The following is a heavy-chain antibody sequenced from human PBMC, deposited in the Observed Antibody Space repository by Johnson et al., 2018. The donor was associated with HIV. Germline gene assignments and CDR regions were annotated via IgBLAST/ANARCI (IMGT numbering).Heavy chain of an antibody. Sequence: VQLVESGGGLIQPGGSLRLSCAASGFIVSSDYMSWVRQAPGKGLEWVSGINWNGGSTGYADSVKGRFTISRDNAKNTLYLQVNSLRAEDTAVYYCARGFHSAFDIWGQGTMVTVSP. V-gene: IGHV3-53*01. J-gene: IGHJ3*02. D-gene: IGHD2/OR15-2a*01. CDR3: ARGFHSAFDI. CDR2: INWNGGST. CDR1: GFIVSSDY.